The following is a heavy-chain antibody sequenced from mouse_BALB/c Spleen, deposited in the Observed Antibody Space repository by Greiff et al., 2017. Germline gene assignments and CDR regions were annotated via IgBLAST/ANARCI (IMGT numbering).Heavy chain of an antibody. CDR2: ISSGSSTI. CDR3: ARSGTLLRSYFDY. D-gene: IGHD1-1*01. Sequence: EVKLVESGGGLVQPGGSRKLSCAASGFTFSSFGMHWVRQAPEKGLEWVAYISSGSSTIYYADTVKGRFTISRDNPKNTLFLQMTSLRSEDTAMYYCARSGTLLRSYFDYWGQGTTLTVSS. J-gene: IGHJ2*01. V-gene: IGHV5-17*02. CDR1: GFTFSSFG.